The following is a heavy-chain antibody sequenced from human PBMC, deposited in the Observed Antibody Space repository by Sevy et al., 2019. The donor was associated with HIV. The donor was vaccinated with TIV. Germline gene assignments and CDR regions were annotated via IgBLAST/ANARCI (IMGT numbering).Heavy chain of an antibody. Sequence: GGSLRLSCAASGFTFSNYAMHWVRLAPGKGLEWVAVISYDGSNKYYGDSVKGRFTISRDNSKNTLYLQMNSLRAEDTAVYYCAKWSMGGARWLQLGAFDIWGQGTMVTVSS. D-gene: IGHD5-12*01. CDR3: AKWSMGGARWLQLGAFDI. V-gene: IGHV3-30*18. CDR2: ISYDGSNK. J-gene: IGHJ3*02. CDR1: GFTFSNYA.